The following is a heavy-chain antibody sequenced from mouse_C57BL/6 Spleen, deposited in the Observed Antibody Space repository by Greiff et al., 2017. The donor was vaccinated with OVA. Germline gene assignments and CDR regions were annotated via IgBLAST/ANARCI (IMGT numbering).Heavy chain of an antibody. V-gene: IGHV1-80*01. CDR2: IYPGDGDT. Sequence: VKLVESGAELVKPGASVKISCKASGYAFSSYWMNWVKQRPGKGLEWIGQIYPGDGDTNYNGKFKGKATLTADQSSSTAYMQLSSLTSEDSAVYFCARWDYGSSYYFDYWGQGTTLTVSS. D-gene: IGHD1-1*01. CDR3: ARWDYGSSYYFDY. J-gene: IGHJ2*01. CDR1: GYAFSSYW.